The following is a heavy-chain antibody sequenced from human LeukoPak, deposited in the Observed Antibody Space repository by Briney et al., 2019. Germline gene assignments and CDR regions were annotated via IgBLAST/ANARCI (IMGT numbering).Heavy chain of an antibody. CDR1: GFTFSSYG. D-gene: IGHD6-13*01. J-gene: IGHJ6*02. CDR3: ANSEQQLVRYGMDV. V-gene: IGHV3-30*18. CDR2: ISYDGSNK. Sequence: GGSLRLSCAASGFTFSSYGMHWVRQAPGKGLEGVAVISYDGSNKYYADSVKGRFTISRDNSKNTLYLQMTSLRAEDTAVYYCANSEQQLVRYGMDVWGQGTTVTVSS.